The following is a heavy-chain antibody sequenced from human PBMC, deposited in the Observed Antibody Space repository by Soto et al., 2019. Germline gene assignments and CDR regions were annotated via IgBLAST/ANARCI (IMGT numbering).Heavy chain of an antibody. V-gene: IGHV3-74*01. D-gene: IGHD1-1*01. Sequence: EVQLVESGGGLVQPGGSLRLSCVASGFTFNIYWMHWVRQAPGKGLEWVSRIDNDGSATTYADSVKDRFTISRDNAKNTLFLQMNTLRVDDTAVYYCARDNWNSYWGQGTLVTVSS. CDR2: IDNDGSAT. J-gene: IGHJ4*02. CDR1: GFTFNIYW. CDR3: ARDNWNSY.